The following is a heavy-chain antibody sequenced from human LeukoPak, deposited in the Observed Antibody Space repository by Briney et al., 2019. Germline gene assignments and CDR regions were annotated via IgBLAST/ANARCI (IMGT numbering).Heavy chain of an antibody. CDR1: GFTFSSLW. CDR3: AKYLTRAFDY. V-gene: IGHV3-7*01. J-gene: IGHJ4*02. CDR2: INMDGSGT. Sequence: GGSLRLSCAASGFTFSSLWMSWVRQAPGKGLEWVAHINMDGSGTYYVDSVRGRFTISRDNAKNSLYLQMNTLRAEDTAVYYCAKYLTRAFDYWGQGTLVTVSS. D-gene: IGHD2/OR15-2a*01.